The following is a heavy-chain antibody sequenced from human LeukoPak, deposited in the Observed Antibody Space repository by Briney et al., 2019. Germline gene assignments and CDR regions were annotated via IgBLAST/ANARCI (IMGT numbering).Heavy chain of an antibody. CDR3: ARRGYCGGDCYSDY. Sequence: PGESLKISCKGSGYSFATYWIGWVRQMPGKGLEWMGIIYPGDSDTRYSPSFQGQVTISADESISTAFLQWSSLKASDTAMYYCARRGYCGGDCYSDYWGQGTLVTVSS. D-gene: IGHD2-21*01. CDR1: GYSFATYW. V-gene: IGHV5-51*01. CDR2: IYPGDSDT. J-gene: IGHJ4*02.